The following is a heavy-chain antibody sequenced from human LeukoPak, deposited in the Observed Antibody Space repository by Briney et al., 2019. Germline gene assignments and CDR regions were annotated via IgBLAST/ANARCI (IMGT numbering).Heavy chain of an antibody. CDR2: INPSGGST. D-gene: IGHD3-22*01. CDR3: ARSQYDSSGYPPLVLGMDV. Sequence: ASVKVSCKASGYTSTSYYMHWVRQAPGQGLEWMGIINPSGGSTSYAQKFQGRVTMTRDTSTSTVYMELSSLRSEDTAVYYCARSQYDSSGYPPLVLGMDVWGQGTTVTVSS. J-gene: IGHJ6*02. V-gene: IGHV1-46*01. CDR1: GYTSTSYY.